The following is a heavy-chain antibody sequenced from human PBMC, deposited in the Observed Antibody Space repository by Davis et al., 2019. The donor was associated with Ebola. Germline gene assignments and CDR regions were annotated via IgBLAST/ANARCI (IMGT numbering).Heavy chain of an antibody. CDR3: ARDSLYGDYFDY. CDR1: VITFSSYA. V-gene: IGHV3-23*01. CDR2: ISGSGGST. J-gene: IGHJ4*02. Sequence: PGGSLRLSCTDSVITFSSYAMTWVRQAPGKGLEWVSAISGSGGSTYYADSVKGRFTISRDNAKNSLYLQMNSLRAEDTAVYYCARDSLYGDYFDYWGQGTLVTVSS. D-gene: IGHD5/OR15-5a*01.